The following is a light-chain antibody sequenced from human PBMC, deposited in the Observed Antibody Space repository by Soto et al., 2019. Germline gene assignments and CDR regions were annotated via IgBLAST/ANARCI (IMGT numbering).Light chain of an antibody. Sequence: DIQMTQSPSTLSASIGDRVTITCRASQSITTFLAWYQQKPGKAPQILIYDSSKFEPGVKSMLSGGGSGTEFTFTSSYLQPDDIATYDGQQYSIYPLTFGGGTTGE. CDR3: QQYSIYPLT. CDR2: DSS. CDR1: QSITTF. V-gene: IGKV1-5*01. J-gene: IGKJ4*01.